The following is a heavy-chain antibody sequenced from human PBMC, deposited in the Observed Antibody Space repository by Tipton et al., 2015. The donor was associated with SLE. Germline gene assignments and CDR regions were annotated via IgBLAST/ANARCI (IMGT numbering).Heavy chain of an antibody. D-gene: IGHD3-9*01. J-gene: IGHJ4*02. CDR3: ARGRRPVIRYFDGPKGAFFDS. CDR2: MFYSGTT. CDR1: GGSISSSSYY. Sequence: TLSLTCNVSGGSISSSSYYWGWIRQPPGKGLEWIGSMFYSGTTYYNPSLKSRFTISVDTSKNQFSLKLSSVTAADTALYYCARGRRPVIRYFDGPKGAFFDSWGQGNLVTVSS. V-gene: IGHV4-39*07.